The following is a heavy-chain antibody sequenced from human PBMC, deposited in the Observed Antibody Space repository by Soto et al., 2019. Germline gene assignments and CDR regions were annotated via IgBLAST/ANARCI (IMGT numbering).Heavy chain of an antibody. J-gene: IGHJ4*02. Sequence: PGGSLRLSCAASGFTFSSYAMSWVRQAPGKGLEWVSAISGSGGSTYYADSVKGRFTISRDNSKNTLYLQMSSLRAEDTAVYYCAKDPRGAYYYDSSGLDYWGQGTLVTVSS. CDR1: GFTFSSYA. D-gene: IGHD3-22*01. CDR3: AKDPRGAYYYDSSGLDY. V-gene: IGHV3-23*01. CDR2: ISGSGGST.